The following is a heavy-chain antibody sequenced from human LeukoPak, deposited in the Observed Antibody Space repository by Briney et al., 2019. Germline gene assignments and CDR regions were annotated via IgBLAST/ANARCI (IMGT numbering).Heavy chain of an antibody. CDR3: ARDQGTSGDYGGLDY. Sequence: SETLSLTCTVSGGSISSYYWGWIRQPPGKGLEWLGYIYYSGSTNYNPSLKSRVTISVDTSKNQFSLKLSSVTAADTAVYYCARDQGTSGDYGGLDYWGQGTLVTVSS. V-gene: IGHV4-59*01. J-gene: IGHJ4*02. D-gene: IGHD4-17*01. CDR2: IYYSGST. CDR1: GGSISSYY.